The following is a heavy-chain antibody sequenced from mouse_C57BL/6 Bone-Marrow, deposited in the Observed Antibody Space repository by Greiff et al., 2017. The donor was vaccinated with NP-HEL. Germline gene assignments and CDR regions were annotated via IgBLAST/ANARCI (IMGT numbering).Heavy chain of an antibody. J-gene: IGHJ1*03. CDR1: CYTFTSYW. CDR2: IYPGSGST. D-gene: IGHD1-1*01. V-gene: IGHV1-55*01. Sequence: VQLQQSGAELVKPGASVKMSCKASCYTFTSYWITWVKQRPGQGLEWIGDIYPGSGSTNYNEKFKSKATLTVDTSSSTAYMQLSSLTSEDSAVYYCARQGSNLWYFDVWGTGTTVTVSS. CDR3: ARQGSNLWYFDV.